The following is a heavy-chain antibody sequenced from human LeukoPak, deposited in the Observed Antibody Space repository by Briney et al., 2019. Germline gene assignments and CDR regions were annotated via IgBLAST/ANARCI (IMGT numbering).Heavy chain of an antibody. CDR3: ATSRTEFAGLWPPHFDY. V-gene: IGHV1-24*01. D-gene: IGHD3-10*01. J-gene: IGHJ4*02. CDR1: GYTLTELS. Sequence: ASVKVSCKVSGYTLTELSMHWVRQAPGKGLEWMGGFDPEDGETIYAQKFQGRVTMTEDTSTDTAYMELSSLRSGDTAVYYCATSRTEFAGLWPPHFDYWGQGTLVTVSS. CDR2: FDPEDGET.